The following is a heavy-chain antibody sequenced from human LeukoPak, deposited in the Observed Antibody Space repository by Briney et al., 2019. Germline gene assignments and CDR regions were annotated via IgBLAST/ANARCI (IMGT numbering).Heavy chain of an antibody. CDR3: ARGGYRSSSRKIDY. V-gene: IGHV1-8*01. J-gene: IGHJ4*02. CDR2: MNPNSGNT. Sequence: ASVKVSCKASGYTLTSYDINWVRQATGQGLEWMGWMNPNSGNTGYAQKFQGRVTMTRNTSISTAYMELSSLRSEDTAVYYCARGGYRSSSRKIDYWGQGTLVTVSS. D-gene: IGHD6-13*01. CDR1: GYTLTSYD.